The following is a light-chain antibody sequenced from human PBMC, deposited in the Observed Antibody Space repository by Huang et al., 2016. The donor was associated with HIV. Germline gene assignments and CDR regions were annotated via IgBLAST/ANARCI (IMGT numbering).Light chain of an antibody. J-gene: IGKJ1*01. CDR3: QQYSTYSWT. Sequence: DIQMTQSPSTLSASVGDSVTSTCRASQSISSLLAWYQQKPGKAPNLLIYKSSNLKTGAPSRFSGRGSGTEFTLTISSLQPDDFATYFCQQYSTYSWTFGQGTKVEL. CDR2: KSS. CDR1: QSISSL. V-gene: IGKV1-5*03.